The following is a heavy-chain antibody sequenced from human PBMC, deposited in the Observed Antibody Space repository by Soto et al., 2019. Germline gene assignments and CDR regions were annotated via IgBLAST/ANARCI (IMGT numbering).Heavy chain of an antibody. V-gene: IGHV4-39*01. CDR1: GASITSTSYH. D-gene: IGHD1-26*01. CDR2: FYYSGST. CDR3: ARSVGDYYYGMDV. J-gene: IGHJ6*02. Sequence: PSETLSLTCTVSGASITSTSYHWGWIRQPPGKGLEWIGNFYYSGSTYYNPSLRSRVTISVDASKNQFSLKVSSVTATDTAVYYCARSVGDYYYGMDVWGQGTTVTVSS.